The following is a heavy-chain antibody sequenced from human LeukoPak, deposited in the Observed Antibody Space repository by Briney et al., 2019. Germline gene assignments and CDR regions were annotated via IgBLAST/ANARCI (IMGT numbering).Heavy chain of an antibody. CDR2: INHSGST. J-gene: IGHJ3*02. CDR1: GGSISSYY. D-gene: IGHD6-19*01. V-gene: IGHV4-34*01. Sequence: PSETLSLTCTVSGGSISSYYWSWIRQPPGKGLEWIGEINHSGSTNYNPSLKSRVTMSVDTSKNQFSLKLSSVTAADTAVYYCASHRSGWINDVFNIWGQGTMVTVSS. CDR3: ASHRSGWINDVFNI.